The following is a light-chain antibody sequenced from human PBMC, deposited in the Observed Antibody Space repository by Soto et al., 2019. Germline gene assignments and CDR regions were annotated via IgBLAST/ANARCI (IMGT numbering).Light chain of an antibody. Sequence: DIQMTQSPSSLSASVGDRVTITCRASQSISNSLNWYQQKPGKAPKLLIYTASNLQSGVPSRFSGSRSGTDFTLIISSLQPEDFATYYCQQSFSTHMYTFGQGTKLEIK. J-gene: IGKJ2*01. CDR2: TAS. CDR3: QQSFSTHMYT. CDR1: QSISNS. V-gene: IGKV1-39*01.